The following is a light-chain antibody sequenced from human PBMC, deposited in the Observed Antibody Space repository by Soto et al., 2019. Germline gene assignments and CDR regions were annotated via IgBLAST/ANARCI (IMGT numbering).Light chain of an antibody. CDR1: QSVSSSY. J-gene: IGKJ1*01. V-gene: IGKV3-20*01. Sequence: EIVLTQSPGTLSLSPGERATLSCRASQSVSSSYLAWYQQQPGQAPRLIIYGVSSRATSIADRFSGSGSGTDFTLTISRLEPEDFAVYYCQQYGSSLPWTFGQGTKVEIK. CDR2: GVS. CDR3: QQYGSSLPWT.